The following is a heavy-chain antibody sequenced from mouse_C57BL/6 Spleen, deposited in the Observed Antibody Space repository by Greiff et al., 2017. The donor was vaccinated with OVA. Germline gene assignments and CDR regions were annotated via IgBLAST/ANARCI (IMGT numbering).Heavy chain of an antibody. CDR1: GYTFTDYY. CDR2: INPNNGGT. V-gene: IGHV1-26*01. D-gene: IGHD2-3*01. CDR3: ARPSDGYPAWFAY. Sequence: DQLQQSGPELVKPGASVKISCKASGYTFTDYYMNWVKQSHGKSLEWIGDINPNNGGTSYNQKFKGKATLTVDKSSSTAYMELRSLTSEDSAVYYCARPSDGYPAWFAYWGQGTLVTVSA. J-gene: IGHJ3*01.